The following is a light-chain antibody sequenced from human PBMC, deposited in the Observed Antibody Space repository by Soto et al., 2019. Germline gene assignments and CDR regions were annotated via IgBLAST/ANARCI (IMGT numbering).Light chain of an antibody. CDR1: QSVSSS. CDR2: GAS. Sequence: EIVMTQSPATLSVSPGERVTLSCRASQSVSSSLAWYQQKPGQAPRLLIYGASTKATGIPARFSSSGSGTEFTLTISSLQSEDFAVYYCQQYNNWPPFTFGPGTKVDIK. J-gene: IGKJ3*01. CDR3: QQYNNWPPFT. V-gene: IGKV3-15*01.